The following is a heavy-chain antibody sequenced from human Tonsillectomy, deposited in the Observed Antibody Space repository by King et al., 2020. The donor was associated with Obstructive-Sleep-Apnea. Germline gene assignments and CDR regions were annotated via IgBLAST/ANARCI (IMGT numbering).Heavy chain of an antibody. CDR1: GYTFTTYT. J-gene: IGHJ4*02. CDR2: INAGNGNT. CDR3: ARGGYDWEY. D-gene: IGHD5-12*01. Sequence: VQLVQSGAEVKKPGASVKVSCKASGYTFTTYTMHWVRQAPGQRLEWMGWINAGNGNTKYSQNFQGRVTITRDTSASIVYMELSSLGSEDTSVYYCARGGYDWEYWGQGTLVTVSS. V-gene: IGHV1-3*01.